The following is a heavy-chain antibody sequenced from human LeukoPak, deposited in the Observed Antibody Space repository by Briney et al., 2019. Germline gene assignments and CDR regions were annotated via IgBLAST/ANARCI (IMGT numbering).Heavy chain of an antibody. CDR1: GFTFSSYS. CDR3: ARDRGGSYFPFDY. D-gene: IGHD1-26*01. CDR2: ISSSSSTI. V-gene: IGHV3-48*04. Sequence: PGGSLRLSCAASGFTFSSYSMNWVRQAPGKGLEWVSYISSSSSTIYYAESVKGRFTISRDNAKNSLYLQMNSLRAEDTAVYYCARDRGGSYFPFDYWGQGTLVTVSS. J-gene: IGHJ4*02.